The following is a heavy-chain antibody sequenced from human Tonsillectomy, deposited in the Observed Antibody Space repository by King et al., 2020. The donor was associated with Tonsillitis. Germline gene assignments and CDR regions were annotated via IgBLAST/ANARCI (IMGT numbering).Heavy chain of an antibody. Sequence: VQLVESGGGLVKPGGSLRLSCAASGFTFSDYSMNWVRQAPGKGLEWVSCVSASSSHMYYADSVMGRFTTSRDNAKNSLDLQMNSLRAEDTAVYYCARGTHGMDVWGQGTTVTVSS. V-gene: IGHV3-21*01. CDR2: VSASSSHM. CDR3: ARGTHGMDV. CDR1: GFTFSDYS. J-gene: IGHJ6*02.